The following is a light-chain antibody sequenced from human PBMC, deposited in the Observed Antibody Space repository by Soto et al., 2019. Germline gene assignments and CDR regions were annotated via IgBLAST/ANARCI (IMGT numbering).Light chain of an antibody. CDR1: QSLSGN. J-gene: IGKJ1*01. CDR3: QQYNNWPRT. Sequence: EIVMTQSPATLSVSPGERVTLSCRASQSLSGNLAWYQQKPGLAPRLLINRASTRATGIPARFSGSGSETEFTLTISSXQSEDFAVYYCQQYNNWPRTFGQGTKVDIK. CDR2: RAS. V-gene: IGKV3-15*01.